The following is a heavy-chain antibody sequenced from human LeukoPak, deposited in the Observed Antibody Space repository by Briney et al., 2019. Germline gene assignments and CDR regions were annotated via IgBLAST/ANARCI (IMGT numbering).Heavy chain of an antibody. CDR2: IYYSGST. J-gene: IGHJ6*02. V-gene: IGHV4-59*01. D-gene: IGHD6-6*01. CDR3: ARDRYSSSSGIWAPYYYYGMDV. Sequence: PSETLSLTCTVSGGSISSYYWSWIRQPPGKGLEWIGYIYYSGSTSYNSSLKSRVTISLDTPKNQFSLKLSSVTAADTAVYYCARDRYSSSSGIWAPYYYYGMDVWGQGTTVTVSS. CDR1: GGSISSYY.